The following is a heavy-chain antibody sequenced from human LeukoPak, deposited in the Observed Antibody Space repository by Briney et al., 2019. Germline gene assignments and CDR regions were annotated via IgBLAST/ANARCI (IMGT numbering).Heavy chain of an antibody. CDR1: GVSVSTNSYY. V-gene: IGHV4-61*01. J-gene: IGHJ4*02. CDR3: ARDPIAVPEPFDY. Sequence: SETLSLTCSVSGVSVSTNSYYWNWIRQPPGKGLEWIGYVYYSGSTNYNPSLKSRVTISVDTSKNQFSLKLTSVTAADTAVYYCARDPIAVPEPFDYWGQGTLVTVSS. CDR2: VYYSGST. D-gene: IGHD6-19*01.